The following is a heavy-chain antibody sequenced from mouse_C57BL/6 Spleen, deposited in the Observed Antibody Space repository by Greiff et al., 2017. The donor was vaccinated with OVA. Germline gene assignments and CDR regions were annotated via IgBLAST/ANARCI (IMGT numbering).Heavy chain of an antibody. J-gene: IGHJ1*03. V-gene: IGHV3-6*01. CDR2: ISYDGSN. D-gene: IGHD1-1*01. CDR1: GYSIPSGYY. CDR3: ARLDYYGSSYGNWYFDV. Sequence: EVKLLESGPGLVKPSQSLSLTCSVTGYSIPSGYYWNWIRQFPGNKLEWMGYISYDGSNNYNPSLKNRISITRDTSKNQFFLKLNSVTTEDTATYYCARLDYYGSSYGNWYFDVWGTGTTVTVSS.